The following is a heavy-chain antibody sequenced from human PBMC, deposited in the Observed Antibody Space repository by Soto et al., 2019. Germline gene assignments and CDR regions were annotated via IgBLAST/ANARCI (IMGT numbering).Heavy chain of an antibody. D-gene: IGHD6-19*01. J-gene: IGHJ6*02. CDR3: ARDLNVGVAGSGYGMGV. CDR1: GYTFTGYY. CDR2: INPNSGGT. Sequence: GASVKVSCKASGYTFTGYYMHWVRQAPGQGLERMGWINPNSGGTNYAQKFQGWVTMTRDTSISSAYMELSRLRSDDTAVYYCARDLNVGVAGSGYGMGVWGQGTTVTVSS. V-gene: IGHV1-2*04.